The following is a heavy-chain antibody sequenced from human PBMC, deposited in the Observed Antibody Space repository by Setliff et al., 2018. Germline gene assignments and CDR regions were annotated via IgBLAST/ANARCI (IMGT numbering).Heavy chain of an antibody. CDR3: ARGVVATQYYHYYYIDL. Sequence: PSETLSLTCAVYGGSFSGYYWTWVRQPPGRGLEWIGGIDHRGNTNYNLSLTSRVTISVDSSRRQFSLKLNSVTAADAAMYFCARGVVATQYYHYYYIDLWDKGTTVTVSS. CDR1: GGSFSGYY. D-gene: IGHD2-21*01. V-gene: IGHV4-34*01. J-gene: IGHJ6*03. CDR2: IDHRGNT.